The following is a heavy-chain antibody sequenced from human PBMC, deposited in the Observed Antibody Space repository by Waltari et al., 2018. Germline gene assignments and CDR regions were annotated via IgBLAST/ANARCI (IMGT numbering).Heavy chain of an antibody. J-gene: IGHJ5*02. Sequence: QLQLQESGPGLVKPSETLSLPCTVSGGSIRRSSYYWGWIRQPPGKGLEWIGSIYYSGSTYYNPSLKSRVTISVDTSKNQFSLKLNSVTAADTAVYYCARRGGYCSGGSCYWFDPWGQGTLVTVSS. CDR2: IYYSGST. D-gene: IGHD2-15*01. CDR1: GGSIRRSSYY. V-gene: IGHV4-39*01. CDR3: ARRGGYCSGGSCYWFDP.